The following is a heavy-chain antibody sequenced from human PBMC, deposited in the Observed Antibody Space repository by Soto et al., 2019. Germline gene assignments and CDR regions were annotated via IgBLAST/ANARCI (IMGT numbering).Heavy chain of an antibody. V-gene: IGHV3-21*01. J-gene: IGHJ3*02. CDR1: GFTFSSYS. D-gene: IGHD3-22*01. CDR3: ARMDYYDSSGYYRDDAFDI. Sequence: GGSLRLSCAASGFTFSSYSMNWVRQAPGKGLEWVSSISSSSSYIYYADSAKGRFTISRDNAKNSLYLQMNSLRAEDTAVYYCARMDYYDSSGYYRDDAFDIWGQGTMVTVSS. CDR2: ISSSSSYI.